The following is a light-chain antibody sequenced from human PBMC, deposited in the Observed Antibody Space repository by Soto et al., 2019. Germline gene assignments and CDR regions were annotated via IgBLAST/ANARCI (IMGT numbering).Light chain of an antibody. CDR2: EVS. J-gene: IGLJ1*01. CDR1: SSDVGGYNY. CDR3: SSYTSSSTPYV. Sequence: QSALTQPRSVSGSPGQSVTISCTGTSSDVGGYNYVSWYQKYPGKAPRLMIYEVSNRPSGVSNRFSGSKSGNTASLTISGLQAEDEADYYCSSYTSSSTPYVFGTGTKLTVL. V-gene: IGLV2-14*01.